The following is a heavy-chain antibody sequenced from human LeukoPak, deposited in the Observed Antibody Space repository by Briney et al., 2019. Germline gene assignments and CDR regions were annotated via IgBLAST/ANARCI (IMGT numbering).Heavy chain of an antibody. D-gene: IGHD6-19*01. CDR2: IYYSGST. Sequence: SETLSLTCTVSGGSISSYYWSWIRQPPGKGLEWIGYIYYSGSTNYNPSLKSRVTISVDTSKNQFSLKLSSVTAADTAVYYCARELAVAGPEDYWGQGTLVTVSS. CDR3: ARELAVAGPEDY. J-gene: IGHJ4*02. CDR1: GGSISSYY. V-gene: IGHV4-59*01.